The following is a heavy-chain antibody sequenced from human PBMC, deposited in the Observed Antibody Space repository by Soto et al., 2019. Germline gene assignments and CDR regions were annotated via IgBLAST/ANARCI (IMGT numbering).Heavy chain of an antibody. CDR3: PVGIYYYGWDG. J-gene: IGHJ6*02. CDR1: GFTFAALP. V-gene: IGHV3-23*01. D-gene: IGHD1-20*01. Sequence: EVQLLESGGGLVQPGGPLSLPCAASGFTFAALPWIWFPQAQGKGLEWVSTFIGRGDSTNYADSGKGRFTISRDNSKNTVYLQMNNLRAEDTARYYCPVGIYYYGWDGWGQGTTVTVSS. CDR2: FIGRGDST.